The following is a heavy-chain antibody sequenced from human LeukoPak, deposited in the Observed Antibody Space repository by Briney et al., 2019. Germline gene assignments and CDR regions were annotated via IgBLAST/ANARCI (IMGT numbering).Heavy chain of an antibody. V-gene: IGHV1-69*04. Sequence: GASVKVSCKASGGTFSSYAISWVRQAPGQGLEWMGRIIPILGIANYAQKFQGRVTITADKSTSTAYMELSSLRSEDTAVYYCAREPKGGTTLDAFDIWGQGTMVTVSS. CDR1: GGTFSSYA. CDR3: AREPKGGTTLDAFDI. J-gene: IGHJ3*02. D-gene: IGHD1-1*01. CDR2: IIPILGIA.